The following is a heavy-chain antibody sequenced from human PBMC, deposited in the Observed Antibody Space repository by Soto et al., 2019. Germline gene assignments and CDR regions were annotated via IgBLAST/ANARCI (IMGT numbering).Heavy chain of an antibody. Sequence: QGQLQESGPGLVKPSGTLSLTCAVSSGSISSSNWWSWVRQPPGKGLEWIGEISHSGSTNYNPSLKSRVTISVDKSKNQFSLKLSSVTAADTAVYYCATYYDILTGYTFDCWGQGTLVTVSS. CDR3: ATYYDILTGYTFDC. J-gene: IGHJ4*02. V-gene: IGHV4-4*02. CDR2: ISHSGST. D-gene: IGHD3-9*01. CDR1: SGSISSSNW.